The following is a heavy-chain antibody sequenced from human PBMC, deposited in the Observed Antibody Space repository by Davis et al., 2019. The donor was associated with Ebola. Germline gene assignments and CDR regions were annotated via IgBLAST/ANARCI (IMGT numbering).Heavy chain of an antibody. CDR3: AKEGMVTYYDILTGPNWFDP. CDR1: GFTFSTYS. J-gene: IGHJ5*02. V-gene: IGHV3-21*04. Sequence: GESLKISCAASGFTFSTYSMSWVRQAPGKGLEWVSSISSDSDYIYYADSAKGRFTISRDNSKNTLYLQMNSLRAEDTAVYYCAKEGMVTYYDILTGPNWFDPWGQGTLVTVSS. CDR2: ISSDSDYI. D-gene: IGHD3-9*01.